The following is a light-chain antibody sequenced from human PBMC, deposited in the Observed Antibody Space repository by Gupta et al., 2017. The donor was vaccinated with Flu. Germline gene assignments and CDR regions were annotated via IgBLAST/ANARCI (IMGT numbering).Light chain of an antibody. Sequence: GDRVTITGLTSEIINTYLNWYQQKPGKAPKLLIYVASHLQSGVPSRFSGSGSGTDVTLTISNIQLEDFATYYCQQSQSTWLTFGGGTKVEI. V-gene: IGKV1-39*01. CDR3: QQSQSTWLT. J-gene: IGKJ4*01. CDR2: VAS. CDR1: EIINTY.